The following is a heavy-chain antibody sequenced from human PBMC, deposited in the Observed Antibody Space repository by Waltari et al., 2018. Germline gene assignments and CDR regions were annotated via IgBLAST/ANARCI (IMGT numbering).Heavy chain of an antibody. CDR1: VGTFSSSA. J-gene: IGHJ6*03. CDR3: ERTEKDYSKYYYYMDV. CDR2: RIPIFGTA. D-gene: IGHD4-4*01. Sequence: QVQLVQSGAEVKKPGSSVKVSCNASVGTFSSSAISWVRQAPGQGLEWMGGRIPIFGTANDAQKFQGRVTITADKSTSTAYMELSSLRAEDTAVYYCERTEKDYSKYYYYMDVWGKGTTVTVSS. V-gene: IGHV1-69*14.